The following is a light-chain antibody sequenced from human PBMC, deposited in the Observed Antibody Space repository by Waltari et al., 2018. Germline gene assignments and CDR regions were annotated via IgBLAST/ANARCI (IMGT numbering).Light chain of an antibody. CDR1: QSDGTS. J-gene: IGKJ1*01. V-gene: IGKV3-20*01. Sequence: VLTHSRRTLSLSPGERATLACRASQSDGTSLAWYQQKPGQAPRLLIYGASRRATGIPDRFSGSGSGTDFSLTISRLEPEDFAVYYCQHYVRLPATFGQGTKVEI. CDR3: QHYVRLPAT. CDR2: GAS.